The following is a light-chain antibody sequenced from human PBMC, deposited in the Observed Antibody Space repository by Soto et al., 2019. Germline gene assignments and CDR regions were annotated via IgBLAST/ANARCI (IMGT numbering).Light chain of an antibody. J-gene: IGKJ2*01. CDR1: QSVSRY. V-gene: IGKV3-11*01. Sequence: DIVLTQSPATLSLSPGERATLSCRASQSVSRYLGWYQQKPGQAPGLLIYDASNRATGIPARFSGSGSGTDFTITISSLEPEESAFYYCQQRSNWPYTGGPGTKLDI. CDR3: QQRSNWPYT. CDR2: DAS.